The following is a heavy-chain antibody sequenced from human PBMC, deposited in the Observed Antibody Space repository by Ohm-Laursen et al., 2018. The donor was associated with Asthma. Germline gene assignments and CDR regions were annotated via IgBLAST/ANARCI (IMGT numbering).Heavy chain of an antibody. CDR2: ISYDGSNK. CDR1: GFTFSSYG. D-gene: IGHD1-26*01. CDR3: AKDRAVGARYDWLDY. V-gene: IGHV3-30*18. Sequence: SLRLSCTASGFTFSSYGMHWVRQAPGKGLEWVAVISYDGSNKYYADSVKGRFTISRDNSKNTLYLQMNSLRAEDTAVYYCAKDRAVGARYDWLDYWGQGTLATVSS. J-gene: IGHJ4*02.